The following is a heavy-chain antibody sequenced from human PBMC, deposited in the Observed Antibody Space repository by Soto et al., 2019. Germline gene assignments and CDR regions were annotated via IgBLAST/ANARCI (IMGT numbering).Heavy chain of an antibody. CDR3: ARDRFQSVAGPYYFDY. J-gene: IGHJ4*02. V-gene: IGHV3-30-3*01. Sequence: GGSLRLSCAASGFTFSSYAMHWVRQAPGKGLEWVAVISYDGSNKYYADSVKGRFTISRDKAKNSLYLQMNSLRAEDTAVYYCARDRFQSVAGPYYFDYWGQGTLVTVSS. D-gene: IGHD6-19*01. CDR1: GFTFSSYA. CDR2: ISYDGSNK.